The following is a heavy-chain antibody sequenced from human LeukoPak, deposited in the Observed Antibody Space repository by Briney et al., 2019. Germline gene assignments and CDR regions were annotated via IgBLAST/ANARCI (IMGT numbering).Heavy chain of an antibody. Sequence: SETLSLTSPFCVGSFRSVCYQWMRIRQHPGKGLEWIGYIYYSGSTYYNPSLKSRVTISVDTSKNQFSLKLSSVTTADTDMYYCARDRVETLAVTTTVIARRSLCSFDYWGQGTLVTVSS. CDR1: VGSFRSVCYQ. CDR3: ARDRVETLAVTTTVIARRSLCSFDY. J-gene: IGHJ4*02. D-gene: IGHD4-11*01. V-gene: IGHV4-31*03. CDR2: IYYSGST.